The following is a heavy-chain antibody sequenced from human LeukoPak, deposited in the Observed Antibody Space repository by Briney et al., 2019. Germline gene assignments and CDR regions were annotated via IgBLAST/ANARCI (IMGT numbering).Heavy chain of an antibody. CDR3: ARGSYYYGSGSYFSGY. CDR2: IWYDGSNK. J-gene: IGHJ4*02. CDR1: GFTFSSYG. D-gene: IGHD3-10*01. Sequence: GRSLRLSCAASGFTFSSYGMHWVRQAPGKGLEWVAVIWYDGSNKYYADSVKGRFTISRDNSKNTLYLQMNSLRAEDTAVYYCARGSYYYGSGSYFSGYWGQGTLVTVSS. V-gene: IGHV3-33*01.